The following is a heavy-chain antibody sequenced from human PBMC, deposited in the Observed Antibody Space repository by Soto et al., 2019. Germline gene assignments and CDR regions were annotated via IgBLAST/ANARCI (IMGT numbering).Heavy chain of an antibody. CDR2: MKQIGGER. CDR1: GFNFSSSR. CDR3: ARSRLPKSIDYYYYGMDV. V-gene: IGHV3-7*01. J-gene: IGHJ6*02. Sequence: HPGECLRLSCAVSGFNFSSSRMGWVRQAPGEGLEWVANMKQIGGERNYLDTVKGRFTITRDNAKNTLFLQMNSLRAEDTAVYYCARSRLPKSIDYYYYGMDVWGQGTTVTVSS. D-gene: IGHD2-15*01.